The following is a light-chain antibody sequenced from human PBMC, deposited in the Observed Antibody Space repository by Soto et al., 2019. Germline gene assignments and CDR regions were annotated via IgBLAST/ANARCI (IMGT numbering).Light chain of an antibody. Sequence: EIVLTQSPGTLSLSPGERATLSCRASQSVSSSYLAWYQQKPGQAPRLLIYGASSRATGIPDRFSGSGSGTDFTLTIGRLEPEDFAVYFCQQYGNSPPNTFGQGTKVDIK. CDR1: QSVSSSY. V-gene: IGKV3-20*01. CDR3: QQYGNSPPNT. J-gene: IGKJ2*01. CDR2: GAS.